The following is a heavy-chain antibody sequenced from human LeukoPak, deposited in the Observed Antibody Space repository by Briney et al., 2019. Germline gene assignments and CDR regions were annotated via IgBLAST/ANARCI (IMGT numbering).Heavy chain of an antibody. J-gene: IGHJ6*02. CDR3: ARDYSTVVVPAAIAYYYYGMDV. CDR2: ISYDGSNK. CDR1: GFTFSSYA. Sequence: GGSLRLSCAASGFTFSSYAMHWVRQAPGKGLEWVAVISYDGSNKYYADSVKGRFTISRDNSKNTLYLQMNSLRAEDTAVYYCARDYSTVVVPAAIAYYYYGMDVWGQGTTVTVSS. D-gene: IGHD2-2*01. V-gene: IGHV3-30*04.